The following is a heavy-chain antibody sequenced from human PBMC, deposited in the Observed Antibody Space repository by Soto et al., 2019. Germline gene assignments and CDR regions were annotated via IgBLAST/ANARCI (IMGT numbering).Heavy chain of an antibody. CDR1: GGSISSGGYY. V-gene: IGHV4-39*01. CDR3: ARTTLRFLEWPNWFDP. J-gene: IGHJ5*02. D-gene: IGHD3-3*01. Sequence: SETLSLTCTVSGGSISSGGYYWSWIRQHPGKGLEWIGYIYYSGSTYYNPSLKSRVTISVDTSKNQFSLKLSSVTAADTAVYYYARTTLRFLEWPNWFDPWGQGTLVTVSS. CDR2: IYYSGST.